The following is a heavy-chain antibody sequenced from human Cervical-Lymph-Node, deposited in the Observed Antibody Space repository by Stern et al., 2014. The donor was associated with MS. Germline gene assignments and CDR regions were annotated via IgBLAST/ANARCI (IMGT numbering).Heavy chain of an antibody. Sequence: VQLVESGPGLVKPAETLSLTCTVSGGSIRRNYWSWIRQPPGKGLEWIGDIYYSGSTNYNPSLKSRVTISIDTSKNQFSLNLTPVTAADTAVYYCARDLATVGWFDPWGQGTLVTVSS. CDR1: GGSIRRNY. D-gene: IGHD4-23*01. V-gene: IGHV4-59*01. CDR2: IYYSGST. J-gene: IGHJ5*02. CDR3: ARDLATVGWFDP.